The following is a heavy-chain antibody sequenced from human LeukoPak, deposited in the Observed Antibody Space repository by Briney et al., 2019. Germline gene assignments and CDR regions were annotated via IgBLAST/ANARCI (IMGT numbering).Heavy chain of an antibody. CDR3: AREEYDSSGYYSLLY. CDR1: GFTFSDYY. J-gene: IGHJ4*02. V-gene: IGHV3-11*04. CDR2: ISSSGSTI. D-gene: IGHD3-22*01. Sequence: KPGGSLRLSCAASGFTFSDYYMSWIRQAPGKGLEWVSYISSSGSTIYYADSVKGRFTISRDNAKNSLYLQINSLRAEDTAVYYCAREEYDSSGYYSLLYWGQGTLVTVSS.